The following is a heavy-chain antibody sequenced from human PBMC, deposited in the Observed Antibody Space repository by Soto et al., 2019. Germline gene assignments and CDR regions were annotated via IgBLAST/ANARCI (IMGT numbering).Heavy chain of an antibody. CDR2: ISYDGSNK. CDR3: AKEASYCSSTSCYAYYYYYMDV. J-gene: IGHJ6*03. D-gene: IGHD2-2*01. V-gene: IGHV3-30*18. CDR1: GFTFSSYG. Sequence: GGSLRLSCAASGFTFSSYGMHWVRQAPGKGLEWVAVISYDGSNKYYADSVKGRFTISRDNSKNTLYLQMNSLRAEDTAVYYCAKEASYCSSTSCYAYYYYYMDVWGKGTTVTVSS.